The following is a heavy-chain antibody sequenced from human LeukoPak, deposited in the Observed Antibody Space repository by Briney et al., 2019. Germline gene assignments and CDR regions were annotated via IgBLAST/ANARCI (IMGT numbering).Heavy chain of an antibody. Sequence: PSETLSLTCTVSGGSISSSSYYWGWIRQPPGKGLEWIGSIYYSGSTYYNPSLKSRVTISVDTSKNQFSLKLSSVTAADTAVYYCARQNYYDFWSGYWVQYPGAFDIWGQGTMVTVSS. CDR3: ARQNYYDFWSGYWVQYPGAFDI. CDR2: IYYSGST. V-gene: IGHV4-39*01. D-gene: IGHD3-3*01. CDR1: GGSISSSSYY. J-gene: IGHJ3*02.